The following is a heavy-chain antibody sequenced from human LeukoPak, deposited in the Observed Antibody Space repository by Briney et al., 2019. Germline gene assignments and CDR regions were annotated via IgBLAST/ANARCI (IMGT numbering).Heavy chain of an antibody. CDR3: ARGRRDGYNYVVYFDF. CDR1: GFTFSSYE. V-gene: IGHV3-48*03. Sequence: GGSLRLSCAASGFTFSSYEMSWIRQAPGKGLEWVSYIDSRDSPAIYYADSVKGRFTISRDNAKNSLYLQMNSLRAEDTAVYYCARGRRDGYNYVVYFDFWGQGTLVTVSS. D-gene: IGHD5-24*01. CDR2: IDSRDSPAI. J-gene: IGHJ4*02.